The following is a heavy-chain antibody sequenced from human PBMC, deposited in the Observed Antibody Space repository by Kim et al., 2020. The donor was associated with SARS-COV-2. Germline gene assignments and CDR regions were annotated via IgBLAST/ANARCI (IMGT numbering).Heavy chain of an antibody. CDR2: INPSGGST. CDR3: ARGTISLLHNYYYYGMDV. J-gene: IGHJ6*02. V-gene: IGHV1-46*01. CDR1: GYTFTSYY. D-gene: IGHD2-8*01. Sequence: ASVKVSCKASGYTFTSYYMHWVRQAPGQGPEWMGIINPSGGSTSYAQKFQGRVTMTRDTSTSTVYMELSSLRSEDTAVYYCARGTISLLHNYYYYGMDVWGQGTTVTVSS.